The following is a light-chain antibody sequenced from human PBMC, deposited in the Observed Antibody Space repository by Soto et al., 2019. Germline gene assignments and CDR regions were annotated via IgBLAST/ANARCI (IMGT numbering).Light chain of an antibody. CDR2: HAS. V-gene: IGKV1-12*01. Sequence: DIQMTQSPSSVSASVGDRVTITCRASQDISSWFAWYQQKPGKAPKLLIYHASILESGVPSRFSGSGSGTDFNLTISSPQPEDFATYYCQQANSFPRTFGQGTKVDIK. CDR1: QDISSW. J-gene: IGKJ1*01. CDR3: QQANSFPRT.